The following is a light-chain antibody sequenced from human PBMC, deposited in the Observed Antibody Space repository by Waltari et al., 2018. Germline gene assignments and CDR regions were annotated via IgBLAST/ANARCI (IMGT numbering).Light chain of an antibody. CDR1: SSDVGGYNY. Sequence: SVSGSPGQSVTISCTGTSSDVGGYNYVSWYQQHPGKALNLMSYEVSKRPSGVPYLFSGTKSGNTASLTISWFQAEDEADYYCCSYAGSYTLRVFGGGTKLTVL. CDR3: CSYAGSYTLRV. CDR2: EVS. J-gene: IGLJ3*02. V-gene: IGLV2-11*01.